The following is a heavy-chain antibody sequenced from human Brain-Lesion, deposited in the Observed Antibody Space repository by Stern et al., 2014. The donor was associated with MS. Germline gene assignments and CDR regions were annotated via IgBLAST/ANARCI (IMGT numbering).Heavy chain of an antibody. CDR3: ARIDRGNYDFWSGYYDYWFDP. D-gene: IGHD3-3*01. J-gene: IGHJ5*02. CDR2: INQDGRAK. Sequence: EVQLVQSGGDLVQPGGSLRLSCVASGFTFSDYWLTWVRQAPGKGLQWVANINQDGRAKNYVDSVKGRFTISRDNAKNSLYLQMNSLRVDDTAVYYCARIDRGNYDFWSGYYDYWFDPWGQGTLVTVSS. CDR1: GFTFSDYW. V-gene: IGHV3-7*01.